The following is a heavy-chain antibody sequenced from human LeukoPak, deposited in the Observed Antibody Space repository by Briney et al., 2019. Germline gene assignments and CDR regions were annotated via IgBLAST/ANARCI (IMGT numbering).Heavy chain of an antibody. CDR1: GFTFDDYA. J-gene: IGHJ6*02. V-gene: IGHV3-64*01. D-gene: IGHD3-22*01. Sequence: GRSLRLSCAASGFTFDDYAMHWVRHAPGKGLEYVSAISSNGGSTYYANSVKGRFTISRDNSKNTLYLQMGSLRAEDMAVYYCARDWNYYDSSGFDGGMDVWGQGTTVTVSS. CDR2: ISSNGGST. CDR3: ARDWNYYDSSGFDGGMDV.